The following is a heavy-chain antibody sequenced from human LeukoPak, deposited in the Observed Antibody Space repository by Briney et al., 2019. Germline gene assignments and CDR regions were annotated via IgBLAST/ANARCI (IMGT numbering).Heavy chain of an antibody. CDR1: GGTFISYA. Sequence: ASVKVSCKASGGTFISYAISWVRQAPGQGLEWMGGIIPIFGTANYAQKFQGRVTITADESTSTAYMELSSLRSGDTAVYYCASSLGVTSDYYYYGMDVWGQGTTVTVSS. J-gene: IGHJ6*02. V-gene: IGHV1-69*13. CDR3: ASSLGVTSDYYYYGMDV. D-gene: IGHD2-21*02. CDR2: IIPIFGTA.